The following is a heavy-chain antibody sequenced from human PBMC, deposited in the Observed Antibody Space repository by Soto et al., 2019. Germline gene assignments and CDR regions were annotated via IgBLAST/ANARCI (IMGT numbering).Heavy chain of an antibody. Sequence: ASVKVSCKASGYIFSNYGISWVRQAPGQGLEWVGWISTYNANTYYAQKFQGRVTMTTDTSTSTAYMELRSLRSDDTAVFYCARERDGSSWSSAESLQYWGQGTLVTVSS. CDR3: ARERDGSSWSSAESLQY. D-gene: IGHD6-13*01. J-gene: IGHJ1*01. CDR2: ISTYNANT. CDR1: GYIFSNYG. V-gene: IGHV1-18*01.